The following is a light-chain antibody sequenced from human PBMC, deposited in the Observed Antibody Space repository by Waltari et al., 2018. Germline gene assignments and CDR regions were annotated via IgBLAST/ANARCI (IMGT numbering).Light chain of an antibody. V-gene: IGKV3-15*01. CDR1: QRVGTY. Sequence: EIVMTQSPATLSVSPGERANPSCRASQRVGTYLAWYQEKPGQGPRLLISGASLRATGIPARFSGSGSGTEFTLTISSLQSEDFAVYYCQQYNYWPLTFGGGTKVEIK. CDR2: GAS. CDR3: QQYNYWPLT. J-gene: IGKJ4*01.